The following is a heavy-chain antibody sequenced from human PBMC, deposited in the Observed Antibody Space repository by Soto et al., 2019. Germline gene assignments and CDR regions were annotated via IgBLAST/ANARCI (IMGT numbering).Heavy chain of an antibody. Sequence: GVSLRLSCAASGFTFSKYGMHWVRQAPGKGLEWVAVMSFDGSNKFYADSVKGRFTISRDNSKDTLYLQMNSLTPEDTAVYYCAKVGDYEGAEYFHHWGQGTLVTVSS. CDR3: AKVGDYEGAEYFHH. D-gene: IGHD4-17*01. J-gene: IGHJ1*01. CDR2: MSFDGSNK. V-gene: IGHV3-30*18. CDR1: GFTFSKYG.